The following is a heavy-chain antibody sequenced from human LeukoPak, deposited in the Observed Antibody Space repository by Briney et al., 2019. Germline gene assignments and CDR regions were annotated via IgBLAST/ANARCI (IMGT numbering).Heavy chain of an antibody. D-gene: IGHD2-2*01. CDR2: LSANGINT. J-gene: IGHJ4*02. V-gene: IGHV3-23*01. CDR3: AKDKSYAFDS. Sequence: GGCLRLSCAASGFTFSIYAMSWDRHAPGKGLEWVSALSANGINTYYRGSVKGRFTISRDNSKNTLYLQMSSLRAEDTAVYYCAKDKSYAFDSWGQGTLVTVSS. CDR1: GFTFSIYA.